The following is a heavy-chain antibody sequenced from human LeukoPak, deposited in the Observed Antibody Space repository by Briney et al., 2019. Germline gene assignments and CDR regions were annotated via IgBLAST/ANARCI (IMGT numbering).Heavy chain of an antibody. CDR1: GGSISSSSYY. CDR2: IYYSGST. J-gene: IGHJ4*02. V-gene: IGHV4-39*07. CDR3: ARDPYDILTGGFDY. D-gene: IGHD3-9*01. Sequence: SETLSLTCTVSGGSISSSSYYWGWIRQPPGKGLEWIGSIYYSGSTYYNPSLKSRVTISVDTSKNQFSLKLSSVTAADTAVYYCARDPYDILTGGFDYWGQGTLVTVSS.